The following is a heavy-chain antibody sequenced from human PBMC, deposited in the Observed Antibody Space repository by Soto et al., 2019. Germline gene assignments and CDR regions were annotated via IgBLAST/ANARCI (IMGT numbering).Heavy chain of an antibody. CDR2: IYYSWST. D-gene: IGHD3-10*01. CDR1: GGSISSGDYY. V-gene: IGHV4-30-4*01. CDR3: ARDPSGSRGWFDP. Sequence: LSLTCTVSGGSISSGDYYWSWIRQPRGKGLEWIGCIYYSWSTKYNPSLKSRVTISVDTSKNQFSLKLSSVTAADTAVYYCARDPSGSRGWFDPWGQGILVHVS. J-gene: IGHJ5*02.